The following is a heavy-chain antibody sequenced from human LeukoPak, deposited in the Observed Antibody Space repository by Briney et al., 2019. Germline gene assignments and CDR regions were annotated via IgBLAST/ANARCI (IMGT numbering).Heavy chain of an antibody. V-gene: IGHV1-3*03. CDR2: INAGNGNT. CDR3: ARDSSGWYHWFDP. D-gene: IGHD6-19*01. J-gene: IGHJ5*02. CDR1: GYTFTGYY. Sequence: ASVKVSCKASGYTFTGYYMHWVRQAPGQRLEWMGWINAGNGNTKYSQEFQGRVTITRDTSASTAYMELSSLRSEDMAVYYCARDSSGWYHWFDPWGQGTLVTVSS.